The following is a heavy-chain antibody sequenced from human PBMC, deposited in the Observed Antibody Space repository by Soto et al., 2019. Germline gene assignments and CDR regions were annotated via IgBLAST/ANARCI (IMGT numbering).Heavy chain of an antibody. CDR2: ISGSGGST. CDR3: ARGTSTAAHYYGMDV. V-gene: IGHV3-23*01. Sequence: GGSLRLSCPASGFTFSSYAMSWVRQAPGKGLEWVSAISGSGGSTYYADSVKGRFTISRDNSKNTLYLQMNSLRAEDTAVYYCARGTSTAAHYYGMDVWGQGTTVTVSS. J-gene: IGHJ6*02. D-gene: IGHD2-2*01. CDR1: GFTFSSYA.